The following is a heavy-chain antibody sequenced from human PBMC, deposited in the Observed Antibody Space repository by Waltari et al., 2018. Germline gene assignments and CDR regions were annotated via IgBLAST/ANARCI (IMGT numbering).Heavy chain of an antibody. CDR1: GYTFTGYY. Sequence: QVQLVQSGAEVKKPGASVKVSCKASGYTFTGYYMHWVRQAPGQGLEWMGWINPNRGGTNYAQKFQGRVTMTRDTSISTAYMELSRLRSDDTAVYYCARGYSGYVGDYWGQGTLVTVSS. CDR3: ARGYSGYVGDY. V-gene: IGHV1-2*02. D-gene: IGHD5-12*01. CDR2: INPNRGGT. J-gene: IGHJ4*02.